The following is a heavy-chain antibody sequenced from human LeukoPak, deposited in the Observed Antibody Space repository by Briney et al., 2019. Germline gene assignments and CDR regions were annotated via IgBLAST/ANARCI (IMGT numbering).Heavy chain of an antibody. J-gene: IGHJ1*01. D-gene: IGHD2-21*02. CDR1: GFTFSTSS. V-gene: IGHV3-30-3*01. CDR2: ISSDGNNK. CDR3: TRDPRLREFES. Sequence: PGGSLRLSCAASGFTFSTSSMHWVRQTPGKGLDWVALISSDGNNKYYANSVKGRFTISGDNSKNTLSLQMNSLRDDDTAVYHCTRDPRLREFESWGQGTLVTVSS.